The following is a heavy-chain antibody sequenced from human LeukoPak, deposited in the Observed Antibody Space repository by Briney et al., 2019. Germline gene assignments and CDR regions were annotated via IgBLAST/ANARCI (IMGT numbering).Heavy chain of an antibody. Sequence: GGSLRLSCTASGFSFNTYIMNWVRQAPGKGLEWISYINSGSSITQYADSVTGRFTISRDNARNLLYLQMNSLRAEDTAVYFCARSRYDSYGYFFCDYWGQGTLVTVSS. J-gene: IGHJ4*02. CDR3: ARSRYDSYGYFFCDY. CDR2: INSGSSIT. CDR1: GFSFNTYI. V-gene: IGHV3-48*01. D-gene: IGHD5-18*01.